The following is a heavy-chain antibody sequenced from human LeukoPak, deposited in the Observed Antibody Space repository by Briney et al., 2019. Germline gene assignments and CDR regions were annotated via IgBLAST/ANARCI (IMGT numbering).Heavy chain of an antibody. CDR2: IRQDGIEI. J-gene: IGHJ6*04. CDR3: AELGITMIGGV. D-gene: IGHD3-10*02. V-gene: IGHV3-7*01. CDR1: GFTFSTYW. Sequence: GGSLRLSCAASGFTFSTYWMGWVRQAPGKGLEWVANIRQDGIEIYYLDSVKGRFTISRDNAKNSLYLQMNSLRAEDTAVYYCAELGITMIGGVWGKGTTVTISS.